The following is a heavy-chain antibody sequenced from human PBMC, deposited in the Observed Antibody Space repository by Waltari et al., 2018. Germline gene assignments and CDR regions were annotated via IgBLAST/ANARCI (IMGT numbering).Heavy chain of an antibody. CDR3: TTPRGFSGYDSNFDY. D-gene: IGHD5-12*01. Sequence: EVQLVESGGDLIKPGGSLRLSCAASGLNFRIAWIPWVRQAPGKGLEWVGRIKSKDDGGTADYAAPVKGRFTISRNDSKQTLYLYMNNLETEDTGVYYCTTPRGFSGYDSNFDYWGQGTLVTV. V-gene: IGHV3-15*01. CDR1: GLNFRIAW. CDR2: IKSKDDGGTA. J-gene: IGHJ4*02.